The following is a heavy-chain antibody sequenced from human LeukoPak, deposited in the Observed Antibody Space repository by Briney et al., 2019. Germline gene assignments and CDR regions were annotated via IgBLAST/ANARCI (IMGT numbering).Heavy chain of an antibody. D-gene: IGHD3-22*01. J-gene: IGHJ4*02. CDR3: VRPEYYDSSGYDY. CDR1: GGSISSSSYY. V-gene: IGHV4-39*01. Sequence: SETLSLTCTVSGGSISSSSYYWGWIRPPPGKGLEWIGSIYYSGSTYYNPSLKSRATISVDTSKNQFSLKLSSVTAADTAVYYCVRPEYYDSSGYDYWGQGTLVTVSS. CDR2: IYYSGST.